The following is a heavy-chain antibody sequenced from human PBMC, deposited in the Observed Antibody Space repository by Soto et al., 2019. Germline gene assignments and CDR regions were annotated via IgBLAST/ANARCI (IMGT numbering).Heavy chain of an antibody. D-gene: IGHD1-26*01. CDR1: GGSISNDYFY. Sequence: KPSETLSLTCTVSGGSISNDYFYWSWIRQPPGKGLEWIGYIHSSGRTYYNPSLKSRLDISIDTSKNHFSLKMTSVTAADTAVYFCARGGAIADFYFDSWGQGMLVTVSS. V-gene: IGHV4-30-4*01. J-gene: IGHJ4*02. CDR2: IHSSGRT. CDR3: ARGGAIADFYFDS.